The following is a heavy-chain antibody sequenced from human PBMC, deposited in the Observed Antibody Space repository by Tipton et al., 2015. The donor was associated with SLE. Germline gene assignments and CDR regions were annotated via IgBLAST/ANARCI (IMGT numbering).Heavy chain of an antibody. J-gene: IGHJ3*02. V-gene: IGHV4-34*01. Sequence: TLSLTCAVYGGSFSGYYWSWIRQPPGKGLEWIGEINHSGSTNYNPSLKSRVTVSVDPAKNQFSLKLSSVTAADTAVYYCARGGGSDAFDIWGQGTMVTVPS. D-gene: IGHD1-26*01. CDR3: ARGGGSDAFDI. CDR1: GGSFSGYY. CDR2: INHSGST.